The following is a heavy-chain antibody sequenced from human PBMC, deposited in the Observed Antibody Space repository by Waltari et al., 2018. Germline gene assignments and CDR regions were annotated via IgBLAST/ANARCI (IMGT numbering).Heavy chain of an antibody. CDR2: INLIGTP. J-gene: IGHJ6*02. CDR3: ASGRGESRRTCYYGMDV. CDR1: GGSFSGYY. V-gene: IGHV4-34*01. D-gene: IGHD3-16*01. Sequence: QVQLQQWGAGLLKPSETLSLTCAVYGGSFSGYYWSWIRQPPGKGLGWIWEINLIGTPTYTPSLKLRVTISVDTSKNQFSLKLSSVTAADTAVYYCASGRGESRRTCYYGMDVWGQGTTVTVSS.